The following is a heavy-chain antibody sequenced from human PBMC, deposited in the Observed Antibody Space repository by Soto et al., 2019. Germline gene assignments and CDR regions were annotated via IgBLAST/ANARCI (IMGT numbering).Heavy chain of an antibody. CDR1: RCTISSKA. CDR2: INGGTGQT. D-gene: IGHD1-1*01. J-gene: IGHJ6*02. CDR3: ERGKGMEENYYYYGLDI. V-gene: IGHV1-3*01. Sequence: SCTDSRCTISSKASSWVRQAPEQGLEWMGWINGGTGQTKHSHRFQDTVSITRETSASTAYMELRSLRSEDTAVYYCERGKGMEENYYYYGLDIWGQGTRVTVSS.